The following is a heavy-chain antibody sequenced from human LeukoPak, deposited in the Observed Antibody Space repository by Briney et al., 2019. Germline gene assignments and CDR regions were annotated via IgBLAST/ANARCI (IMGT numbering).Heavy chain of an antibody. Sequence: GEPLKISCKASGYSFSTYWIAWGRQVPGKGLELIGIIYPGDSDNRYSPSFQGQVPISADKSISTAYSQWRSLKPSDTAMYYCARLCAPSTWYDNGNRFDPWGQGTLVTVSS. D-gene: IGHD6-13*01. V-gene: IGHV5-51*01. CDR3: ARLCAPSTWYDNGNRFDP. CDR2: IYPGDSDN. CDR1: GYSFSTYW. J-gene: IGHJ5*02.